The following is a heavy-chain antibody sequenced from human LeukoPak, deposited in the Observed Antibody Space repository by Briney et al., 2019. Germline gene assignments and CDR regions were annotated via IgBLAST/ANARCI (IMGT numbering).Heavy chain of an antibody. CDR3: ARDPKMATIQYYFDY. CDR1: GFTFSSYA. J-gene: IGHJ4*02. D-gene: IGHD5-24*01. Sequence: GSLRLSCAASGFTFSSYAMHWVRQAPGKGLEWVAVISYDGSNKYYADSMKGRFTISRDNSKNTLYLQMNSLRAEDTAVYYCARDPKMATIQYYFDYWGQGTLVTVSS. V-gene: IGHV3-30-3*01. CDR2: ISYDGSNK.